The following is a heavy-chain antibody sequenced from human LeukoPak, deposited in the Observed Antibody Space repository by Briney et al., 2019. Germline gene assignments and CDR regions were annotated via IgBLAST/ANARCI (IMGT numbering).Heavy chain of an antibody. CDR2: INPSGGST. CDR1: GYAFNSYY. CDR3: ATDLKCSGGSCYSELFWLDP. D-gene: IGHD2-15*01. Sequence: ASVKVSCKASGYAFNSYYIHWVRQAPGQGLEWMGIINPSGGSTSYAQRLQGRVTMTEDTSTDTAYMELSSLRSEDTAVYYCATDLKCSGGSCYSELFWLDPWGQGTLVTVSS. V-gene: IGHV1-46*02. J-gene: IGHJ5*02.